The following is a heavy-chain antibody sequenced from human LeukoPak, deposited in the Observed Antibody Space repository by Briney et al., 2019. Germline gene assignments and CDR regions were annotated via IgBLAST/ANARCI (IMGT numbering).Heavy chain of an antibody. CDR1: GFTFSNYW. CDR3: AREAVGVGDWYFDL. CDR2: MNSDGSST. J-gene: IGHJ2*01. D-gene: IGHD3-16*01. V-gene: IGHV3-74*01. Sequence: GGSLRLSCAVSGFTFSNYWMHWVRQAPGKGLVWVSRMNSDGSSTSYADSVKGRFTISRDNAKNTLYLQMNSLRAEDTAVYYCAREAVGVGDWYFDLWGRGTLVTVSP.